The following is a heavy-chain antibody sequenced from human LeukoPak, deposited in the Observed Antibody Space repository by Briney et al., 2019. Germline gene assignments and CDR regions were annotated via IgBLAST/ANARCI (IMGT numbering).Heavy chain of an antibody. J-gene: IGHJ4*02. CDR1: GFTFTYYA. CDR3: ARTPWGSLDY. D-gene: IGHD7-27*01. Sequence: GGSLRLSCAASGFTFTYYAMHWVRQAPGKGLELVALISYDGSRQYYTDSVKGRFIISRDDSKNTVYLQMNSLGAEDTAVYYCARTPWGSLDYWGQGTLVTVSS. V-gene: IGHV3-30-3*01. CDR2: ISYDGSRQ.